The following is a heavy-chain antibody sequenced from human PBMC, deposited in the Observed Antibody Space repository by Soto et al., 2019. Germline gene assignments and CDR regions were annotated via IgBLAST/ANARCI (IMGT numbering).Heavy chain of an antibody. Sequence: EVQLVESGGGLVQPGESLRLSCAASGFTFSAFWMTWLRQAPGKGLEWVANIKRDGTVTHYGDSVEGRCTLSRDNAKTSLFLQLNSLRPEDTAMYCCARDLSPPGEFFYDAFDVWGQGTFVTVSS. CDR2: IKRDGTVT. CDR3: ARDLSPPGEFFYDAFDV. J-gene: IGHJ3*01. V-gene: IGHV3-7*04. D-gene: IGHD2-21*01. CDR1: GFTFSAFW.